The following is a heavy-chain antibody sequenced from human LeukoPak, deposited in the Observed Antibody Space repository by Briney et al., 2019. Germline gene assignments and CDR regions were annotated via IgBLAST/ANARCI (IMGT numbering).Heavy chain of an antibody. CDR3: ARLLYYYDSSGYLGAFDI. Sequence: PGGSLRLSCAASGFTFSSYEMNWVRQAPGKGLEWVSYISSSGSTIYYADSVKGRFTISRDNAKNSLYLQMNSLRAEDTAVYYCARLLYYYDSSGYLGAFDIWGQGTMVTVSS. CDR2: ISSSGSTI. D-gene: IGHD3-22*01. V-gene: IGHV3-48*03. CDR1: GFTFSSYE. J-gene: IGHJ3*02.